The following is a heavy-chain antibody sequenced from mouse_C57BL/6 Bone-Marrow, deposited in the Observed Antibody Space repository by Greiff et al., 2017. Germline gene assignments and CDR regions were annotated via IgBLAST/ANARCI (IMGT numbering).Heavy chain of an antibody. D-gene: IGHD2-1*01. CDR3: ARRGNYAYWYFDV. Sequence: EVNVVESGGDLVKPGGSLKLSCAASGFTFSSYGMSWVRQTPDKRLEWVATISSGGSYTYYPDSVKGRFTISRDNAKNTLYLQMSSLKSEDTAMYYCARRGNYAYWYFDVWGTGTTVTVSS. V-gene: IGHV5-6*02. CDR1: GFTFSSYG. J-gene: IGHJ1*03. CDR2: ISSGGSYT.